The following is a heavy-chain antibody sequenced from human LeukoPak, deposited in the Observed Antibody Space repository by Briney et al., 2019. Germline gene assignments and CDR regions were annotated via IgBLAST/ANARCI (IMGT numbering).Heavy chain of an antibody. Sequence: GGSLRLSCAASGFTFSSYSMNWVRQAPGKGLEWVSSISSSSSYIYYADSVKGRFTTSRDNAKNSLYLQMNSLRAEDTAVYYCARDRGGELWKGGDYWGQGTLVTVSS. CDR1: GFTFSSYS. CDR2: ISSSSSYI. J-gene: IGHJ4*02. CDR3: ARDRGGELWKGGDY. V-gene: IGHV3-21*01. D-gene: IGHD3-16*01.